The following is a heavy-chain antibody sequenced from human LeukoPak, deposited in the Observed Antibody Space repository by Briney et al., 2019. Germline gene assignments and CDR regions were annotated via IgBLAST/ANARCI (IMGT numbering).Heavy chain of an antibody. CDR2: ISSSSSTI. V-gene: IGHV3-48*02. D-gene: IGHD4-23*01. CDR1: GFTFSSYS. CDR3: AREDFFGNGY. J-gene: IGHJ4*02. Sequence: GGSLRLSCAASGFTFSSYSMNWVRQAPGKGLEGVSYISSSSSTIYSADSVKGRFTISSDNAKHSLYLQMNSLRDEDTVVYYCAREDFFGNGYWGQGTGLSVP.